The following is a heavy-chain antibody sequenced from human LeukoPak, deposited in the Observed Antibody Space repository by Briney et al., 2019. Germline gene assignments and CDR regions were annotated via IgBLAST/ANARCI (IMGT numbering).Heavy chain of an antibody. Sequence: PGGSLRLSCAASGFTFSSYGMHWVRQAPGKGLEWVAVISYDGSNKYYADSVKGRFTISRDNSKNTLYLQMNSLRAEDTAVYYCAKDLCGSSSCGAFDIWGQGTMVTVSS. CDR1: GFTFSSYG. CDR2: ISYDGSNK. CDR3: AKDLCGSSSCGAFDI. D-gene: IGHD6-13*01. V-gene: IGHV3-30*18. J-gene: IGHJ3*02.